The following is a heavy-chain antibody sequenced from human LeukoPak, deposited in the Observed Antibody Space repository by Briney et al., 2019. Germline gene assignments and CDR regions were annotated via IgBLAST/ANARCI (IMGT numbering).Heavy chain of an antibody. CDR3: VKLPYSDTSAYYVDY. D-gene: IGHD3-22*01. J-gene: IGHJ4*02. CDR2: ISSNGGST. Sequence: GGSLRLSCSASGFTFSTSAIHWVRQAPGKGLEYVSAISSNGGSTYYAGSVKGRFTISRDNSKNTLSLQMSSLRPEDTAVYYCVKLPYSDTSAYYVDYWGQGTMVTVSS. CDR1: GFTFSTSA. V-gene: IGHV3-64D*06.